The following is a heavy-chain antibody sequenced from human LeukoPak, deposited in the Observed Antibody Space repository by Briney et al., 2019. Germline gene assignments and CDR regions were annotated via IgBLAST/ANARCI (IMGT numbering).Heavy chain of an antibody. V-gene: IGHV3-23*01. J-gene: IGHJ4*02. Sequence: GGSLRLSCAASGVTFSTYAMSWVRQAPGKGLERVSTISGSGANTYYADSVRGRFTISRDNSKNTLYLHMNSLRAEDTAVYYCAKERAGHTNPCYFDYWGQGTLVTVSS. CDR3: AKERAGHTNPCYFDY. CDR1: GVTFSTYA. CDR2: ISGSGANT. D-gene: IGHD6-19*01.